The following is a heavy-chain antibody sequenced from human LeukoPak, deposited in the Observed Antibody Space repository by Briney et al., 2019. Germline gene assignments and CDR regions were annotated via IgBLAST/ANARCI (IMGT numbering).Heavy chain of an antibody. D-gene: IGHD4-23*01. CDR2: ISYDGSNK. CDR1: GFTFSNYW. CDR3: APPPEGYGGSRGMGVDY. J-gene: IGHJ4*02. Sequence: GGSLRLSCAASGFTFSNYWMSWVRQAPGKGLEWVAVISYDGSNKYYADSVKGRFTISRDNSKNTLYLQMNSLRAEDTAVYYCAPPPEGYGGSRGMGVDYWGQGTLVTVSS. V-gene: IGHV3-30*03.